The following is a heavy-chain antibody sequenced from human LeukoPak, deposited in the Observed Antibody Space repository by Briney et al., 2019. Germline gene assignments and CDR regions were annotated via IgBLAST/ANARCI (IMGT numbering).Heavy chain of an antibody. D-gene: IGHD3-9*01. CDR1: GYTFTSYG. V-gene: IGHV1-18*01. J-gene: IGHJ6*03. CDR2: ISAYNGNT. Sequence: ASVKVSCKASGYTFTSYGISWVRQAPGQGLEWMGWISAYNGNTNYAQKLQGRVTMTTDTSTSTAYVELRSLRSDDTAVYYCARDFDIFYYMDVWGKGTTVTVSS. CDR3: ARDFDIFYYMDV.